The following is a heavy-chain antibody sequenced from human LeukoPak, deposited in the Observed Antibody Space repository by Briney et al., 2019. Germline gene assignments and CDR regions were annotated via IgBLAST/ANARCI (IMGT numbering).Heavy chain of an antibody. CDR1: GIPFSDYY. Sequence: GGSLRLSCVVSGIPFSDYYMNWIRQAPGKGPEWISYISSSSSYTDYADSVKGRFTISRDNAKSALYLHLNSLRLEDTAVYYCAAGTAADFWGQGTLVTVSS. CDR3: AAGTAADF. D-gene: IGHD6-13*01. V-gene: IGHV3-11*03. J-gene: IGHJ4*02. CDR2: ISSSSSYT.